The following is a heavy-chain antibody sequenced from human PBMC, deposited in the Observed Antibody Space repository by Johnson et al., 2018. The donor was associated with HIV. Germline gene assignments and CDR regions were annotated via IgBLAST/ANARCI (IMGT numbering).Heavy chain of an antibody. CDR3: ARGEDYGGNFGALDI. CDR1: GFTFSSYG. V-gene: IGHV3-30*02. D-gene: IGHD4-23*01. Sequence: QMQLVESGGGVVQPGGSLRLSCAASGFTFSSYGMHWVRQAPGKGLEWVAFIRYDGSKKYYADSVRGRFPISRDNSKNTLYLQMNSLRDEDTAVYYCARGEDYGGNFGALDIWGQGTMVTVSS. J-gene: IGHJ3*02. CDR2: IRYDGSKK.